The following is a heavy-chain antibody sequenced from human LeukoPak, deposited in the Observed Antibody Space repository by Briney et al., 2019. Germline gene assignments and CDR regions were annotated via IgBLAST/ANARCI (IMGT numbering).Heavy chain of an antibody. CDR3: ARGDGNYDY. CDR2: IIPIFGTA. CDR1: GGTFSSYA. Sequence: VASVKVSCKASGGTFSSYAISWVRQAPGQGLEWMGGIIPIFGTANYAQKFQGRVTITADESTSTAYRGLSSVRSEDTAVYYCARGDGNYDYWGQGTLVTVSS. D-gene: IGHD4-17*01. J-gene: IGHJ4*02. V-gene: IGHV1-69*13.